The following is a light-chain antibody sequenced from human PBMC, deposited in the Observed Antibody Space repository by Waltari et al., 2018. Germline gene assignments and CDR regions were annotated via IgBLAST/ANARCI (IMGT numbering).Light chain of an antibody. CDR1: SSDVGGYNL. CDR3: CSYAGSRAFV. V-gene: IGLV2-23*01. CDR2: EGS. J-gene: IGLJ1*01. Sequence: QSALTQPASVSGSHGQSLTLSCTGTSSDVGGYNLVSWYQQHPGKAPKFIIYEGSKRPSGVSTRFSGSKSGNTASLTISGLQAEDEADYYCCSYAGSRAFVFGTGTKVTVL.